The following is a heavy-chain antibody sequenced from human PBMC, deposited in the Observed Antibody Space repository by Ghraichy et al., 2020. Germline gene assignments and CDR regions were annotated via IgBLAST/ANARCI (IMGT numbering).Heavy chain of an antibody. J-gene: IGHJ4*02. CDR1: GGSISGGGTY. D-gene: IGHD3-22*01. V-gene: IGHV4-31*03. Sequence: SETLSLTCTVSGGSISGGGTYWSWIRQHPGKGLEWIGYFYYSGSTYYNPSLESRVTISADTSKNQFSLKLSSLTAADTAVYFCAQSSCYHYHQFDYWGQGTLVTVSS. CDR2: FYYSGST. CDR3: AQSSCYHYHQFDY.